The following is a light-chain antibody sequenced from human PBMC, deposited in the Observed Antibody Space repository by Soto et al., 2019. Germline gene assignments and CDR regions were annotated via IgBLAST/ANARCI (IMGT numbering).Light chain of an antibody. CDR2: EVS. CDR1: SSDDGGYNY. J-gene: IGLJ3*02. Sequence: QSALTQPRSVSGSPGQSVTISCTGTSSDDGGYNYVSWYQQHPGKAPKLMIYEVSNRPSGVSNRFSGSKSGNTASLTISGLQAEDEADYYCSSYTSSSTGVFGGGTKLTVL. V-gene: IGLV2-14*01. CDR3: SSYTSSSTGV.